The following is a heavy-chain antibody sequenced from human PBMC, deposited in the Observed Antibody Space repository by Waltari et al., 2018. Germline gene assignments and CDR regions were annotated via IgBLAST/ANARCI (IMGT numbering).Heavy chain of an antibody. CDR1: GGTFSSYA. Sequence: QVQLVQSGAAVKKPGSSVKVSCTASGGTFSSYAISWVRRAPGPGLEWLGGIIPIFSTANYAQKCQGRVTITSDESTSTAYMELSSLRSEDTAVYYCARGGYYDSSGYYNWFDPWGQGTLVNVSS. CDR2: IIPIFSTA. CDR3: ARGGYYDSSGYYNWFDP. J-gene: IGHJ5*02. V-gene: IGHV1-69*01. D-gene: IGHD3-22*01.